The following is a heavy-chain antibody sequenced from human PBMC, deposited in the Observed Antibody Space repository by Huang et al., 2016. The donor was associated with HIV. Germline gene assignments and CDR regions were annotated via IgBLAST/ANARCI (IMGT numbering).Heavy chain of an antibody. Sequence: VQLQESGPGLVKPSQTLSLSCNVSGASIASGSYFWNWIRQPAGGGLEWIGHIYTTGSTDYNPSLKSRVAVSSDTSKNQFSRRLRSVTAADTAVYFCARGRVTSSGVVQSYDYWGQGSLVTVSS. V-gene: IGHV4-61*09. CDR2: IYTTGST. J-gene: IGHJ4*02. CDR3: ARGRVTSSGVVQSYDY. CDR1: GASIASGSYF. D-gene: IGHD3-3*01.